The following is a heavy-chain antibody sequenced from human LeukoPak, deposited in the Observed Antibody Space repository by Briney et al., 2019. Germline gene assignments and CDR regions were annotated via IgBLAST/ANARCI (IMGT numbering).Heavy chain of an antibody. CDR2: ISGSGGST. CDR3: AKDLGHYYGSGSDHDFGY. V-gene: IGHV3-23*01. D-gene: IGHD3-10*01. CDR1: GFTFGNYA. J-gene: IGHJ4*02. Sequence: PGGSLRLSCEASGFTFGNYAMNWVRQAPGKGLEWVSAISGSGGSTYYADSVKGRFTISRDNSKNTLYLQMNSLRAEDTAVYYCAKDLGHYYGSGSDHDFGYWGQGTLVTVSS.